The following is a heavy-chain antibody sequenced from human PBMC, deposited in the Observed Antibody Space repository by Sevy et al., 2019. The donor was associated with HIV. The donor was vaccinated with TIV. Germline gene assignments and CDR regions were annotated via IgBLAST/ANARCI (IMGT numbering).Heavy chain of an antibody. CDR3: ARPYGSGSWEAFDL. D-gene: IGHD3-10*01. Sequence: GGSLRLSCAASGFTFSTYTMNWVRQAPGKGLEWVSSISSSSNYIFYGHSVKGRFTISRDNAKNSLFLQMNSLRADDTAVYYCARPYGSGSWEAFDLWGQGTMVTVSS. CDR2: ISSSSNYI. J-gene: IGHJ3*01. CDR1: GFTFSTYT. V-gene: IGHV3-21*06.